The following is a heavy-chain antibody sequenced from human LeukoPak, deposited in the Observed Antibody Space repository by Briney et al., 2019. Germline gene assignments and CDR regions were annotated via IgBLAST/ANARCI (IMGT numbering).Heavy chain of an antibody. V-gene: IGHV3-74*01. CDR3: ARPRAYDSGDLDY. J-gene: IGHJ4*02. D-gene: IGHD3-10*01. CDR2: IDTDGTDT. Sequence: TGGSLRLSCAVSGFTFSSYWMHWVRQAPGKGLVWVSRIDTDGTDTAYADSVKARFTISRDNAKNTLYLQMNSLRAEDTAVYYCARPRAYDSGDLDYWGQGALVTGSS. CDR1: GFTFSSYW.